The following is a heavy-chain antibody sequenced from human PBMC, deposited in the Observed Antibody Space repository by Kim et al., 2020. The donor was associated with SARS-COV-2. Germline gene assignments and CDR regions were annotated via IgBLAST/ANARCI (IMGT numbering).Heavy chain of an antibody. CDR3: ARVPTVTTPVTYYFDY. D-gene: IGHD4-17*01. V-gene: IGHV4-39*07. Sequence: SLKSRVTRSVDTSKNQFSLKVRSVTAADTAVYYCARVPTVTTPVTYYFDYWGQGALVTVSS. J-gene: IGHJ4*02.